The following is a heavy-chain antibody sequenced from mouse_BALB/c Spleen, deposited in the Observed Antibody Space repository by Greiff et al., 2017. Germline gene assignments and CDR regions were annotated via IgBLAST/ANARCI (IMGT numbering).Heavy chain of an antibody. CDR2: ISSGGST. V-gene: IGHV5-6-5*01. Sequence: VKLVESGGGLVKPGGSLKLSCAASGFSFSSYAMSWVRQTPEKRLEWVASISSGGSTYYPDSVKGRFTISRDNARNILYLQMSSLRSEDTAMYYCARDTTVVAPYFDYWGQGTTLTVSS. CDR3: ARDTTVVAPYFDY. J-gene: IGHJ2*01. CDR1: GFSFSSYA. D-gene: IGHD1-1*01.